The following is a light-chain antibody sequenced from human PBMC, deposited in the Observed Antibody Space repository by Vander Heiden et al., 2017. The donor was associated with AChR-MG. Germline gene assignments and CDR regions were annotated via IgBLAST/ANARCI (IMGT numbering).Light chain of an antibody. CDR3: QVWDRTNDHVV. CDR1: NIGSKS. Sequence: SYVLAQPPSVSVAPGKTARITCGGSNIGSKSGHWFQQKPGQAPVVVVYDDTGRPSGIPERVSGSNSGNTATLTITRVEAGDEADYYCQVWDRTNDHVVFGGGTKLTVL. CDR2: DDT. V-gene: IGLV3-21*03. J-gene: IGLJ3*02.